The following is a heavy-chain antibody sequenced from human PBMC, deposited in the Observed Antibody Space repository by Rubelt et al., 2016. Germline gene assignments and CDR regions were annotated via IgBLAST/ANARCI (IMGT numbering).Heavy chain of an antibody. J-gene: IGHJ4*02. D-gene: IGHD2-2*01. CDR3: ATGIVVVPAHVPSRDY. CDR1: GYTLTELS. Sequence: QVQLVQSGAEVKKPGASVKVSCKVSGYTLTELSMHWVRQAPGKGLEWMGGFDPEDGETIYAQKFQGRVTMTEDTSTGTAYMELSRLRAEDTAVYYCATGIVVVPAHVPSRDYWGQGTLVTVSS. V-gene: IGHV1-24*01. CDR2: FDPEDGET.